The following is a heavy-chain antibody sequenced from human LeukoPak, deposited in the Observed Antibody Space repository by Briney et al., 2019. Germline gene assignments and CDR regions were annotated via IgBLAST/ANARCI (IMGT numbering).Heavy chain of an antibody. CDR3: ARDSVVVPAAIRY. D-gene: IGHD2-2*01. CDR2: IIPIFGTA. CDR1: GGTFSSYA. J-gene: IGHJ4*02. Sequence: SVKVSCKASGGTFSSYAISWVRQAPGQGLEWMGGIIPIFGTANYAQKFQGRVTITADESTSTAYMELSSLRSEGTAVYYCARDSVVVPAAIRYWGQGTLVTVSS. V-gene: IGHV1-69*13.